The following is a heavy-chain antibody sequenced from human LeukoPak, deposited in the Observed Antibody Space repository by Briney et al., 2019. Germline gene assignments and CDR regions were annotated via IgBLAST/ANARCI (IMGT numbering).Heavy chain of an antibody. CDR2: ISYDGSNK. V-gene: IGHV3-30*18. CDR3: AKDWGEATVTNWFDP. J-gene: IGHJ5*02. CDR1: GLTFSSYG. D-gene: IGHD4-11*01. Sequence: GGSLRLSCAASGLTFSSYGIHWVRQAPGKGLEWVAVISYDGSNKFYADSVKGRFTISRDNSKNTLFLQMNSLRPEDTAVYYCAKDWGEATVTNWFDPWGQGTLVTVSS.